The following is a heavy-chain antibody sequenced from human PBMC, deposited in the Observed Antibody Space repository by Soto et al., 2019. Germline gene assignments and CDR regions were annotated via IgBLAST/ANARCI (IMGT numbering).Heavy chain of an antibody. V-gene: IGHV3-30*18. CDR2: ISYDGSNK. Sequence: QVQLVESGGGVVQPGRSLRLSCAASGFTFSSYGMHWVRQAPGKGLEWVAVISYDGSNKYYADSVKGRFTISRDNSKNTLYMQMNSLRAEDTAVYYCAKERPIFGVVTESPDDYWGQGTLVTVSS. J-gene: IGHJ4*02. CDR3: AKERPIFGVVTESPDDY. D-gene: IGHD3-3*01. CDR1: GFTFSSYG.